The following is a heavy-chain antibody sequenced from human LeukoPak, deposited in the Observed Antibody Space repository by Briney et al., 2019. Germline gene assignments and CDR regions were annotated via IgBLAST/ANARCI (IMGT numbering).Heavy chain of an antibody. CDR1: GYSFTTYW. V-gene: IGHV5-51*01. CDR3: AIFDFLFGEIDSWFDP. Sequence: GESLKISCKGSGYSFTTYWIGWVRQMPGKGLEWMGIIYPGDSDTRYSPFFQGQVTISADKSISTAYLQWSSLKASDTAMYYCAIFDFLFGEIDSWFDPWGREPRSPSPQ. J-gene: IGHJ5*02. D-gene: IGHD3-16*01. CDR2: IYPGDSDT.